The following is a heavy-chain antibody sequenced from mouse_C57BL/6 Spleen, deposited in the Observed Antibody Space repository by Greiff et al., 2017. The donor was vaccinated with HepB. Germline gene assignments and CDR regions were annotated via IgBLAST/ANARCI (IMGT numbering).Heavy chain of an antibody. CDR2: IYPRSGNT. V-gene: IGHV1-81*01. J-gene: IGHJ3*01. CDR3: ARPICDDYDRRAWFAY. CDR1: GYTFTSYG. D-gene: IGHD2-4*01. Sequence: QVQLQQSGAELARPGASVKLSCKASGYTFTSYGISWVKQRTGQGLEWIGEIYPRSGNTYYNEKFKGKATLTADKSSSTAYMELRSLTSEDSAVYFCARPICDDYDRRAWFAYGGQGTLVTVSA.